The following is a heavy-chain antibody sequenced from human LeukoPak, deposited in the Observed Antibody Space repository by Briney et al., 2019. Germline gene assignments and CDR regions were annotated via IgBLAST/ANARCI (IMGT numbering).Heavy chain of an antibody. CDR2: INHSGST. D-gene: IGHD3-22*01. V-gene: IGHV4-34*01. CDR1: GGSFSGYY. Sequence: PSETLSLTCAVYGGSFSGYYWSWIRQPPGKGLEWIGEINHSGSTNYNPSLKSRVTISVDTSKNQFSLKLSSVTAADTAVYYCASRNYYDSSGYYYVFDYWGQGTLVTVSS. J-gene: IGHJ4*02. CDR3: ASRNYYDSSGYYYVFDY.